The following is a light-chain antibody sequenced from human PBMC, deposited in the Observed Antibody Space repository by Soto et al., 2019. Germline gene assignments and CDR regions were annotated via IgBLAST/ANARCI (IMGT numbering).Light chain of an antibody. Sequence: QSALTQPASVSGSPGQSITISCTGTGSDIGASNYVSWYQQHPGKAPKLMIYEVSNRPSGLSNRFSGSKSGHTASLIISGLQAEDEGDYYCSSYTRISTYVFGVGTKVTVL. J-gene: IGLJ1*01. V-gene: IGLV2-14*01. CDR2: EVS. CDR1: GSDIGASNY. CDR3: SSYTRISTYV.